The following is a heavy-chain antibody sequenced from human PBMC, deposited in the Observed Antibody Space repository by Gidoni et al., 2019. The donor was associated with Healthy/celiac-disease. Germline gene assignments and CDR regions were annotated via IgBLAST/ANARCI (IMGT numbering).Heavy chain of an antibody. CDR1: GGSISRRRYY. CDR3: ASHVGSGYDDSCFDP. V-gene: IGHV4-39*01. CDR2: INYSGSA. D-gene: IGHD5-12*01. Sequence: QLQLPESGPGLVTPSETLSLTCTVSGGSISRRRYYWGCIRPPPGKGLEWIGCINYSGSAYYNPSLKSRVTISVDTSKNQFTLKLSSVTAADADVYYCASHVGSGYDDSCFDPWGQGTLVTVSS. J-gene: IGHJ5*02.